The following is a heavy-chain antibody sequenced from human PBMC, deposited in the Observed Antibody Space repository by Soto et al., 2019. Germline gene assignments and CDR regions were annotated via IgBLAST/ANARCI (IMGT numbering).Heavy chain of an antibody. Sequence: QVQLVQSGAAVKKPGSSVKISCKASGGTYSSNTINWVRQTAGQGLEWMGGIIPLFGTANYAEKFRGRVTITADRSTNTEYMEMRSLRSEDTAVYYCVSEAACGCDCYAFDSWGQGTLVTVSS. V-gene: IGHV1-69*06. CDR2: IIPLFGTA. J-gene: IGHJ4*02. CDR1: GGTYSSNT. D-gene: IGHD2-21*02. CDR3: VSEAACGCDCYAFDS.